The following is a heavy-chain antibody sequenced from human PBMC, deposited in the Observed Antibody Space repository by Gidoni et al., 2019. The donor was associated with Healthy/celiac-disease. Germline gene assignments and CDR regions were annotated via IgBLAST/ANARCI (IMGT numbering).Heavy chain of an antibody. J-gene: IGHJ6*03. CDR3: ARGDSSGWPNYYYYYMDV. Sequence: QVQLVQSGAEVKQPGSSVKVSCKASGGTFSSYAISWVRQAPGTGLEWMGGIIPIFSTANYAQKCQGGVTIAADESTRTDYMEMSSLRSEDTAVYYCARGDSSGWPNYYYYYMDVWGKGTTVTVSS. CDR1: GGTFSSYA. V-gene: IGHV1-69*01. CDR2: IIPIFSTA. D-gene: IGHD6-19*01.